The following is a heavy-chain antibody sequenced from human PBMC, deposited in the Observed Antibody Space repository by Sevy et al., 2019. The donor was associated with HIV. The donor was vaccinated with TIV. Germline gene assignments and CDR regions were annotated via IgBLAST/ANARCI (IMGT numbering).Heavy chain of an antibody. CDR3: TRDAGYSTGWYPSDY. CDR2: ISYDGSSK. D-gene: IGHD6-19*01. V-gene: IGHV3-30-3*01. J-gene: IGHJ4*02. Sequence: GESLKISCAASGFSVSTHAMHWVRQAPGKGLEWVALISYDGSSKYCADSVKGRLTISRDNSKNTLYLQMSSLRPDDTAVYYCTRDAGYSTGWYPSDYWGQGTLVTVSS. CDR1: GFSVSTHA.